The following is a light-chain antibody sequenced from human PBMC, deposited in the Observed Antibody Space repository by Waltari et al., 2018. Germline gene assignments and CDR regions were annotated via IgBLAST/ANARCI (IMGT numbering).Light chain of an antibody. V-gene: IGKV1-5*01. CDR2: KPTFQSGGPHTPVSKT. CDR3: QEFPYR. Sequence: DIQMTQSPSTLSASVGDRVTIPCRPGQTFGGWLAWYQLQPGKAPKLLISKPTFQSGGPHTPVSKTTLQSGVPSRFSAHESGTGGTEFTLTISSLQPDDVATYYCQEFPYRFGQGTKVAIK. J-gene: IGKJ2*01. CDR1: QTFGGW.